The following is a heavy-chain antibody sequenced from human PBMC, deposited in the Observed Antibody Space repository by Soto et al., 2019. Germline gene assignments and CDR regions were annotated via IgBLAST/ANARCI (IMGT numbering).Heavy chain of an antibody. D-gene: IGHD5-12*01. Sequence: QITLKESGPTLVKPTQTLTLTCTFSGFSLSTSGVGVGWIRQPPGKALEWLALIYWDDDKRYSPSLKSRLTITKDTAKNQVVLTMTNMDPVDTATYYCAHDTFFHSGSRFDPWGQGTLVTVSS. CDR3: AHDTFFHSGSRFDP. CDR2: IYWDDDK. CDR1: GFSLSTSGVG. J-gene: IGHJ5*02. V-gene: IGHV2-5*02.